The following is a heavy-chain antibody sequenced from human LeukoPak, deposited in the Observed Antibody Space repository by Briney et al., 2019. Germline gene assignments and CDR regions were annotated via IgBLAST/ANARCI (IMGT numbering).Heavy chain of an antibody. CDR3: ARSSSLNDY. D-gene: IGHD2-2*01. J-gene: IGHJ4*02. CDR2: IYHSGST. V-gene: IGHV4-59*12. Sequence: SETLSLTCAVSGGSINNYYWNWIRQPPGKGLEWIGYIYHSGSTYYNPSLKSRVTISVDRSKNQFSLKLSSVTAADTAVYYCARSSSLNDYWGQGTLVTVSS. CDR1: GGSINNYY.